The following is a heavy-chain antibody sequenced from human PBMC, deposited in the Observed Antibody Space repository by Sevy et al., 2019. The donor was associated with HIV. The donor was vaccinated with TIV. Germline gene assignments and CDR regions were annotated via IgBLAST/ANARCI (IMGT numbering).Heavy chain of an antibody. CDR3: ARDENGYLDY. J-gene: IGHJ4*02. CDR2: IWYDGSNK. CDR1: GFAFSSSW. Sequence: GGSLRLSCAASGFAFSSSWMTWVRQAPGKGLEWVAVIWYDGSNKYYADSVKGRFTISRDNSKNTLYLQMNSLRAEDTAVYYCARDENGYLDYWGQGTLVTVSS. V-gene: IGHV3-33*08. D-gene: IGHD1-1*01.